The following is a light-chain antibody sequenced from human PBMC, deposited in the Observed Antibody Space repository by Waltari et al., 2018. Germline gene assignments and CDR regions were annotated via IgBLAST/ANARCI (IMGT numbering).Light chain of an antibody. CDR2: DIS. V-gene: IGKV3-20*01. J-gene: IGKJ1*01. CDR3: QKYERLPAT. Sequence: EIVLTQSPGTLSLSLGDRATLSCRASQSIGRSVVWYQQRPGQAPRLLIYDISRRATGIPDRFCGSGYGTDFSLTISRLEPEDFAVYYCQKYERLPATFGQGTTVEIK. CDR1: QSIGRS.